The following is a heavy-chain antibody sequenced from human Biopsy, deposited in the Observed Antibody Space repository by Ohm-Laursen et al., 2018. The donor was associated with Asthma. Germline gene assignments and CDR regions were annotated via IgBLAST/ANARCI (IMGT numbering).Heavy chain of an antibody. D-gene: IGHD3-10*01. CDR2: IYYNGSD. CDR1: GGSLSTGSYY. CDR3: ARGPNYHGSGRAPIGMDV. Sequence: TLSLTCTVSGGSLSTGSYYWSWIRQPPGKGLEWLGYIYYNGSDNYNPSLKSRVTISVDTSENQFCLRLNSVTAADTAVYYFARGPNYHGSGRAPIGMDVWGQGTTVTVSS. J-gene: IGHJ6*02. V-gene: IGHV4-61*01.